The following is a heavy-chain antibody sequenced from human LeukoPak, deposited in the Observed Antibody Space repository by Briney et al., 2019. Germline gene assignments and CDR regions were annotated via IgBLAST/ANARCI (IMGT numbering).Heavy chain of an antibody. CDR2: SRNKDHRYST. CDR3: ARDGWFGEQRLDY. V-gene: IGHV3-72*01. D-gene: IGHD3-10*01. CDR1: GFRFSDHY. Sequence: PGGSLRLSCAVSGFRFSDHYMDWVRQAPGKGLEWVGRSRNKDHRYSTEYAASVKGRFTISRDESKNSLYLQMNSLRAEDTAVYYCARDGWFGEQRLDYWGQGTLVTVSS. J-gene: IGHJ4*02.